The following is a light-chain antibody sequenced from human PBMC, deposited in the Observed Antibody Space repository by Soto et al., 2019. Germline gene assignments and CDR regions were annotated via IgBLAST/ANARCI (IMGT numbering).Light chain of an antibody. V-gene: IGLV2-8*01. CDR2: EVT. J-gene: IGLJ3*02. Sequence: QAVVTQPPSASGSPGQSVTISCTGTSSDIGGYDHVSWYQQHPGKAPKVVIYEVTKRPSGVPDRFSGFKAGNTASLTVFGLQAEDEADYYCGSFAGPVWVFGGGTKLTVL. CDR1: SSDIGGYDH. CDR3: GSFAGPVWV.